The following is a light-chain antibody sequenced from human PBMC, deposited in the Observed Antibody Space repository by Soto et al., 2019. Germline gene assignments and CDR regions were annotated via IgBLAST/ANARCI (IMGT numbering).Light chain of an antibody. CDR3: SSYAGSHGMRV. CDR1: SSDVGGYNY. CDR2: EVS. Sequence: QSVLTQPPSASGSPGQSVTISCTGTSSDVGGYNYVSWYQQHPGKAPKLMIYEVSKRPSGVPDRFSSSKSGNTASLTVSGLQAEDEADYYCSSYAGSHGMRVFGTGTKVTVL. V-gene: IGLV2-8*01. J-gene: IGLJ1*01.